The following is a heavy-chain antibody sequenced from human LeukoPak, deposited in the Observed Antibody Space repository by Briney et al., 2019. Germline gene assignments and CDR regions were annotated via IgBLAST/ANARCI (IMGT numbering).Heavy chain of an antibody. Sequence: GALRLSCAASGFTFRSYGMDWVRQAPGKGLGGVAVISHDGSKKYYADSVKGRFTISRDNSKNTLYLQMNSLRDEDTAVYYCAKDPYSGSFEYFQHWGQGTLVTVSS. J-gene: IGHJ1*01. D-gene: IGHD1-26*01. CDR1: GFTFRSYG. CDR2: ISHDGSKK. CDR3: AKDPYSGSFEYFQH. V-gene: IGHV3-30*18.